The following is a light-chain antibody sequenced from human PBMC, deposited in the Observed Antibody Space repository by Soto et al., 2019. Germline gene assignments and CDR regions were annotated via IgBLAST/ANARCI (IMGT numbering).Light chain of an antibody. CDR1: SSDVGGYSY. Sequence: QSALTQPRSVSGSPGHSVTISCTGTSSDVGGYSYVSWYQQHPGKAPKLMISDVSKRPSGVPDRFSGSKFGNTASLTISGLQADDEADYYCCSYAGAFTYVFGSGTKV. CDR2: DVS. J-gene: IGLJ1*01. CDR3: CSYAGAFTYV. V-gene: IGLV2-11*01.